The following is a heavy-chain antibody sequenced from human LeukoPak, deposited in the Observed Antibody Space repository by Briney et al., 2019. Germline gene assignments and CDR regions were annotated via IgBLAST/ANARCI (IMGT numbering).Heavy chain of an antibody. D-gene: IGHD2-15*01. Sequence: SQTLSLTCTVSGGSISSGGYYWSWIRQHPGKGLEWIGYIYYSGSTYYNPSLKSRVTISVDTSKNQFSLKLSSVTAADTAVYYCAREKCSGGSCYSGFDYWGQGTPVTVSS. CDR2: IYYSGST. J-gene: IGHJ4*02. V-gene: IGHV4-31*03. CDR3: AREKCSGGSCYSGFDY. CDR1: GGSISSGGYY.